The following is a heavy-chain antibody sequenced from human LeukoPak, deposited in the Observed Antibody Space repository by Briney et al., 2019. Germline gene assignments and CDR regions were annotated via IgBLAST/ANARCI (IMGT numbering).Heavy chain of an antibody. D-gene: IGHD2-8*01. Sequence: PGRSLRLSCAASGFTFSSYAMHWVRQAPGKGLEWVAVISYDGSNKYYADSVKGRFTISRDISKKTLYLKMNSLRAEDTALYYCARFAEWSWGQGTLVTVSS. CDR2: ISYDGSNK. J-gene: IGHJ5*02. CDR3: ARFAEWS. CDR1: GFTFSSYA. V-gene: IGHV3-30-3*01.